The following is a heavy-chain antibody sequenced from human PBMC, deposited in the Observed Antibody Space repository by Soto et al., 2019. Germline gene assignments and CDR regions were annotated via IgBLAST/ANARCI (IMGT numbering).Heavy chain of an antibody. V-gene: IGHV4-4*07. CDR1: GGSISSYY. J-gene: IGHJ5*02. CDR2: IYTSGST. Sequence: SETLSLTCTVSGGSISSYYWSWSRQPAGKGLEWIGRIYTSGSTNYNPSLKSRVTMSVDTSKNQFSLKLSSVTAADTAVYYCARVSGRKSLTGMYNWFDPWGQGTLVTVSS. CDR3: ARVSGRKSLTGMYNWFDP. D-gene: IGHD3-9*01.